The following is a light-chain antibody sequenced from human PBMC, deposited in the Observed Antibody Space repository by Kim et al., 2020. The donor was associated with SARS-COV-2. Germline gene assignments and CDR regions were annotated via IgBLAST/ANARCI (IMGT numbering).Light chain of an antibody. CDR2: GAS. V-gene: IGKV3-20*01. J-gene: IGKJ2*01. CDR3: QQYGSSPYT. Sequence: LLPGDRAALSCRAIQIVSSTYLAWYPQKPGQAPRLLIYGASSRATGIPDRFSGSGSGTDFTLTISRLEPEDFAVYYCQQYGSSPYTFGQGTKLEI. CDR1: QIVSSTY.